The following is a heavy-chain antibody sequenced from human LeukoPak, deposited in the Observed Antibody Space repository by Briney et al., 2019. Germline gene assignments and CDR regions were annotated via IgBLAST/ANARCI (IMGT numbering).Heavy chain of an antibody. Sequence: SETLSLTCAVYGGSFSGYYWSWIRQPPGKGLEWTGEINHSGSTNYNPSLKSRFTISVDTSKNQFSLKLSSVTAADTAVYYCARGRYDFWSGYYFDYWGQGTLVTVSS. J-gene: IGHJ4*02. CDR1: GGSFSGYY. CDR3: ARGRYDFWSGYYFDY. D-gene: IGHD3-3*01. V-gene: IGHV4-34*01. CDR2: INHSGST.